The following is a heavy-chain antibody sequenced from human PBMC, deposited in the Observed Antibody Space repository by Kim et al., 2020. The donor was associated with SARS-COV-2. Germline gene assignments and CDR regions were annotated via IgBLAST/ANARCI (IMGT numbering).Heavy chain of an antibody. CDR2: INHSGST. D-gene: IGHD3-22*01. J-gene: IGHJ4*02. CDR3: ARGGDYYDSSEIDY. V-gene: IGHV4-34*01. CDR1: GGSFSGYY. Sequence: SETLSLTCAVYGGSFSGYYWSWIRQPPGKGLEWIGEINHSGSTNYNPSLKSRVTISVDTSKNQFSLKLSSVTAADTAVYYCARGGDYYDSSEIDYWGQGTLVTVSS.